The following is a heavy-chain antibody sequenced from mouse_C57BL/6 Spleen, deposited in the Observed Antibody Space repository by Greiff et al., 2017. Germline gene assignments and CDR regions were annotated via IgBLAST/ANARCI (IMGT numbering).Heavy chain of an antibody. V-gene: IGHV1-82*01. CDR1: GYAFSSSW. D-gene: IGHD3-2*02. CDR2: IYPGDGDT. CDR3: ASDSSGYYFAY. J-gene: IGHJ2*01. Sequence: QVQLQQSGPELVKPGASVKISCKASGYAFSSSWMNWVKQRPGKGLEWIGRIYPGDGDTNYNGKFKGKATLTADKSSSTAYMQLSSLTSEDSAVYFCASDSSGYYFAYWGQGTTLTVSS.